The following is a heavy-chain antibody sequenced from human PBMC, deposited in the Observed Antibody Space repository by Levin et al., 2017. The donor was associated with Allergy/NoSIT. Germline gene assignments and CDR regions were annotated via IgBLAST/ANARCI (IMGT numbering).Heavy chain of an antibody. Sequence: GGSLRLSCAASGFTFSDFWMSWVRQAPGKGLEWVATMTQDGSETYYVDSVKGRFTISRDNVKKSLYLNVNSLRAEDTAVYYCARGGSRTGQWKYWGQGTLVTVSS. CDR3: ARGGSRTGQWKY. CDR2: MTQDGSET. D-gene: IGHD3/OR15-3a*01. CDR1: GFTFSDFW. V-gene: IGHV3-7*01. J-gene: IGHJ4*02.